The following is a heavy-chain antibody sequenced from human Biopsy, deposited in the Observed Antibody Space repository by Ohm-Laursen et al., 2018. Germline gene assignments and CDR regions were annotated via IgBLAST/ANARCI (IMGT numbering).Heavy chain of an antibody. Sequence: VTLSLTCSVSGGSIISYYWTWIRQPPGKGLEWIGHVYNGGITYYNPSLKSRVTISKDTSKNQFSLQVNSVTAADLVVYYCARTPRDSFWSGSYKRGLWFDPWGQGTLVIVSS. V-gene: IGHV4-59*01. J-gene: IGHJ5*02. CDR2: VYNGGIT. CDR1: GGSIISYY. D-gene: IGHD3-3*01. CDR3: ARTPRDSFWSGSYKRGLWFDP.